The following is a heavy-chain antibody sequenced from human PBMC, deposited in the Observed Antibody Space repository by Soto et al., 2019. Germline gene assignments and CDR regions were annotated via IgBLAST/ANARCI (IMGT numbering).Heavy chain of an antibody. J-gene: IGHJ4*01. D-gene: IGHD6-19*01. CDR2: INPSGGST. Sequence: ASVKASCKVPGYNSSGYGMHWGRQAPRQGLERMGIINPSGGSTSYAQKFQGRVTMTRDTSTSTVYMELNSLRVEDTAVYYCAKDPTRSSGWLDYWG. V-gene: IGHV1-46*01. CDR3: AKDPTRSSGWLDY. CDR1: GYNSSGYG.